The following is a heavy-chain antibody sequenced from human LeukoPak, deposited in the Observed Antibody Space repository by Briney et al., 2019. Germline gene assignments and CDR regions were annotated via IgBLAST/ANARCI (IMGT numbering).Heavy chain of an antibody. J-gene: IGHJ5*02. V-gene: IGHV3-48*03. CDR3: AREGYYAPFDP. Sequence: GGSLRLSCAASGFTFSSYEMNWVRQAPGKGLEWVSCISSSGTTIYYADSVKGRFTISRDSAKNSLYLQMNSLRAEDTAVYYCAREGYYAPFDPWGQGTLVTVSS. D-gene: IGHD3-10*01. CDR2: ISSSGTTI. CDR1: GFTFSSYE.